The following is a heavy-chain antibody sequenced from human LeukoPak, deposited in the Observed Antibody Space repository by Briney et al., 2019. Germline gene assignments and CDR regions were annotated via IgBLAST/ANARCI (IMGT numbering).Heavy chain of an antibody. CDR3: ARGSRTMFGSNYFDS. V-gene: IGHV4-34*01. Sequence: PSETLSLTCAVYGGSLSYYYWSWIRQPPEKGLEWIGEINRSGSTNYNPSLKSRVTISVDTSKNQFSLKLSSVTAADTAVYYCARGSRTMFGSNYFDSWGQGTLVTVSS. CDR2: INRSGST. J-gene: IGHJ4*02. D-gene: IGHD3-3*01. CDR1: GGSLSYYY.